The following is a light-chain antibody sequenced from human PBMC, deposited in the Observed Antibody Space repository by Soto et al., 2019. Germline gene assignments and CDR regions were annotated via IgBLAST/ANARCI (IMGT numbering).Light chain of an antibody. V-gene: IGKV3-20*01. CDR2: GAS. CDR3: QQYGGTPPIT. Sequence: EIVLTQSPGTLSLSPGKRATLSCRASQSVSSSYLAWYQQKPGQAPRLLICGASSRATGIPDRFSGSGSGTDFTLTISRLEPEDFAVYYCQQYGGTPPITFGQRTRLEI. CDR1: QSVSSSY. J-gene: IGKJ5*01.